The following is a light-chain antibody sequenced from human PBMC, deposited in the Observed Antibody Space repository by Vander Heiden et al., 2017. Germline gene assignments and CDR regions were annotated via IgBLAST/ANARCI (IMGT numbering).Light chain of an antibody. J-gene: IGKJ2*01. Sequence: DIQLTQSPSSLSASVGDRVTITCRASQSIASYLSWYQQKPGKAPKLLIYAASSLQGGVPSRFSGSGSWTDFTLTISSLQPEDFATYFCQQTYNLPRTFGWGTKVEIK. CDR1: QSIASY. CDR3: QQTYNLPRT. V-gene: IGKV1-39*01. CDR2: AAS.